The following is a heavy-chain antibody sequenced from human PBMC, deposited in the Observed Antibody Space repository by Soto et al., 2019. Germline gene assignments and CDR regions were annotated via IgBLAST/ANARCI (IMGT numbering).Heavy chain of an antibody. D-gene: IGHD5-12*01. CDR1: GGTFSNYA. CDR2: TIPICETP. CDR3: ARGEGVVSTLRGPLDS. V-gene: IGHV1-69*01. J-gene: IGHJ5*01. Sequence: QVQLVQSGAEVKEPGSSVKVSCKTSGGTFSNYAITWVRQAPGQGLEWMGGTIPICETPIYAQTFQGRLTITADESTTTAHMELSSLRPEDTAVFYCARGEGVVSTLRGPLDSWGQGTLVTVSS.